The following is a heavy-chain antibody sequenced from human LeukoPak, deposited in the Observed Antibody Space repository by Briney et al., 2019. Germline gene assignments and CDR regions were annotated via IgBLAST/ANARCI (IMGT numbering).Heavy chain of an antibody. CDR3: ARDKDYAFDI. J-gene: IGHJ3*02. CDR2: IISSTSTR. Sequence: GGSLTLSCAASGFTFSNYTMNWIRQAPGKGLEWVSYIISSTSTRSYADSVMGRFTISRDNDKNSLYLQMNSLRPEDTAVYYCARDKDYAFDIWGQGTIVTVSS. V-gene: IGHV3-48*01. D-gene: IGHD3-16*01. CDR1: GFTFSNYT.